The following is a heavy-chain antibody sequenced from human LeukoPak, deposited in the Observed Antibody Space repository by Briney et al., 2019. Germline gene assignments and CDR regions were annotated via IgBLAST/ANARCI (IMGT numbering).Heavy chain of an antibody. CDR1: GYTFTRFV. Sequence: VGSVKVSCKASGYTFTRFVINWGRPATGQGVEWMGLINPNSCNKGYAQKFQGRVTMTRNTSISTAYMELSSLRSEDTAVYYCARGTILYCSSTSCRTFDYWGQGTLVTVSS. D-gene: IGHD2-2*01. CDR3: ARGTILYCSSTSCRTFDY. CDR2: INPNSCNK. V-gene: IGHV1-8*01. J-gene: IGHJ4*02.